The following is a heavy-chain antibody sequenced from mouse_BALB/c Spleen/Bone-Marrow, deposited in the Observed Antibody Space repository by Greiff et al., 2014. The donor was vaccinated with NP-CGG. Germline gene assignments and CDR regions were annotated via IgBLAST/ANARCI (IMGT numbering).Heavy chain of an antibody. CDR1: GFNIKDYY. CDR2: IDPENGDT. CDR3: NARVYRYESYALAY. V-gene: IGHV14-4*02. J-gene: IGHJ4*01. D-gene: IGHD2-14*01. Sequence: VQLQQPGAELVRSGASVKLSCTASGFNIKDYYMHWVKQRPEQGLEWIGWIDPENGDTEYAPKFQGKATMTADTSSNTAYLQLSSMTSEDTAVSFCNARVYRYESYALAYWGQGTPVTVSS.